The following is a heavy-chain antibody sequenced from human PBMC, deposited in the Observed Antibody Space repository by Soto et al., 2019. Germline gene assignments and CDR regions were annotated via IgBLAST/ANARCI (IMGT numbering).Heavy chain of an antibody. CDR3: ARSDCSGGSCPFDY. D-gene: IGHD2-15*01. CDR1: GGSISSSSYY. V-gene: IGHV4-39*01. J-gene: IGHJ4*02. CDR2: SYYSGST. Sequence: SETLSLTCTVSGGSISSSSYYWGWIRRPPGKGLEWIGSSYYSGSTYYNPSLKSRVTTSVDTSKNQLSLKLSSVTAADTAVYYCARSDCSGGSCPFDYWGQGTLVTAPQ.